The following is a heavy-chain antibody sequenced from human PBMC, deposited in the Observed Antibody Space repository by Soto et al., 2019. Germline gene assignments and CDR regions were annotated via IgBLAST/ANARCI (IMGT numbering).Heavy chain of an antibody. Sequence: SETLSLTCTVSGGSISSGANYWSWIRQHPGKGLEWIGYIYYSGSTYYNPSLKSRVTTSVDTSKNQFSLKLSSVTAADTAVYYCARFWYYDGSGYNSFIILXQGTMVTV. D-gene: IGHD3-22*01. CDR3: ARFWYYDGSGYNSFII. CDR1: GGSISSGANY. J-gene: IGHJ3*02. CDR2: IYYSGST. V-gene: IGHV4-31*03.